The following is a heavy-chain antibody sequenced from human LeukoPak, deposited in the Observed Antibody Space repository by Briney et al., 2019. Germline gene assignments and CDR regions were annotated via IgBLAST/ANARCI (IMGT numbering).Heavy chain of an antibody. Sequence: PGGSLRLSCAASGFTFSSHSMNWVRQAPGKGLEWVAVISYDGSNKYYADSVKGRFTISRDNSKNTLYLQMNSLRAEDTAVYYCARVISRAVAGTFDYWGQGTLVTVSS. J-gene: IGHJ4*02. CDR3: ARVISRAVAGTFDY. V-gene: IGHV3-30*03. CDR1: GFTFSSHS. CDR2: ISYDGSNK. D-gene: IGHD6-19*01.